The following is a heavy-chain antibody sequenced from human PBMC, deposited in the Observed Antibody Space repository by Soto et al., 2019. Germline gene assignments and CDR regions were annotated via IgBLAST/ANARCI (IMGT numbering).Heavy chain of an antibody. CDR1: GCSIGSDAYS. V-gene: IGHV4-30-2*01. CDR3: ARTLYNWNFDAFAI. CDR2: IYDSGRT. D-gene: IGHD1-7*01. J-gene: IGHJ3*02. Sequence: PSEILSLTCAVSGCSIGSDAYSWSWIRQPPGRGLEWIGYIYDSGRTHYKSSLKSRVTISVDRSKNQLSLKLSSVTAADTAVYYCARTLYNWNFDAFAIWGQGKLVT.